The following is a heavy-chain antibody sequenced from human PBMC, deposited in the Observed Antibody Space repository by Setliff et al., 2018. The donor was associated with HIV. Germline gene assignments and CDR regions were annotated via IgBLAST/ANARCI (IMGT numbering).Heavy chain of an antibody. J-gene: IGHJ2*01. Sequence: GSLRLSCVATGFTFSSFGMHWVRQAPGKGLEWVAFTRHHGINNDYADFVKGRFTISRDNTKNTVYLQMDSLRAEDTAVYYCARDEAIEGALTYFDLWGRGTLVTVS. CDR3: ARDEAIEGALTYFDL. V-gene: IGHV3-30*02. D-gene: IGHD1-26*01. CDR2: TRHHGINN. CDR1: GFTFSSFG.